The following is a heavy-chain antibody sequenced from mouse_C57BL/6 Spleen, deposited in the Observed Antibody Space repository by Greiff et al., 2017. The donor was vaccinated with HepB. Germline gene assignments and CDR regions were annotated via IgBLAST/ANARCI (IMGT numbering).Heavy chain of an antibody. CDR1: GYTFTSYW. CDR2: IDPNSGGT. V-gene: IGHV1-72*01. D-gene: IGHD1-1*01. J-gene: IGHJ2*01. Sequence: QVHVKQPGAELVKPGASVKLSCKASGYTFTSYWMHWVKQRPGRGLEWIGRIDPNSGGTKYNEKFKSKATLTVDKPSSTAYMQLSSLTSEDSAVYYCARSRTTVVASFDYWGQGTTLTVSS. CDR3: ARSRTTVVASFDY.